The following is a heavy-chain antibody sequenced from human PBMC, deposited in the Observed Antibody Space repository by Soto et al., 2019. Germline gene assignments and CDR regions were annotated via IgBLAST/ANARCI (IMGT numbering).Heavy chain of an antibody. CDR1: GASVSSGSNY. Sequence: QVQLQESGPGLMKPSETLSLTCTVSGASVSSGSNYWSWIRQPPGKGLEWIGYSYYSGSTSYNPSLKSRVTISADTSKNQFSLKLSAVTAADTAVYYCARDYASRLGGSGNGFDYWGQGALVTVSS. V-gene: IGHV4-61*01. J-gene: IGHJ4*02. CDR2: SYYSGST. D-gene: IGHD1-26*01. CDR3: ARDYASRLGGSGNGFDY.